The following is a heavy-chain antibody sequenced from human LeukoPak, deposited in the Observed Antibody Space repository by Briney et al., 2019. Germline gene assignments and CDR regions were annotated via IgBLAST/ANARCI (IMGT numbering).Heavy chain of an antibody. CDR3: ARGRWVWFDP. J-gene: IGHJ5*02. V-gene: IGHV3-74*01. Sequence: GGSLRLSCAASGFIFSSYWMHWVRQAPGKGLVWVSLIKSDGSSTSYADSVKGRFTISRDNAKNSLYLQTNSLRAEDTAVYYCARGRWVWFDPWGQGTLVTVSS. CDR1: GFIFSSYW. D-gene: IGHD5-24*01. CDR2: IKSDGSST.